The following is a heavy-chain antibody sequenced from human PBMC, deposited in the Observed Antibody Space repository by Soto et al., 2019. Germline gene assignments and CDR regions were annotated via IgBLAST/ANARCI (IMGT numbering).Heavy chain of an antibody. J-gene: IGHJ3*02. CDR1: GFTFNSYA. CDR2: ISGSGGST. V-gene: IGHV3-23*01. CDR3: AKGGGAYAFDI. Sequence: EVQLLESGGGLVQPGGSLRVSCAGSGFTFNSYAMSWVRQAPGKGLEWVSAISGSGGSTYYADSVKGRFTISRDNSKNTLELQMNSLRADDTAVYYCAKGGGAYAFDIWGQGTMVTVSS. D-gene: IGHD3-10*01.